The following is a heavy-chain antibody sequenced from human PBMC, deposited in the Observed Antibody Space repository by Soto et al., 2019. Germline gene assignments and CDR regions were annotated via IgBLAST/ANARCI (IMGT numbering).Heavy chain of an antibody. D-gene: IGHD2-2*01. V-gene: IGHV3-74*01. J-gene: IGHJ5*02. CDR3: ARGGVPAANGFDP. Sequence: EVQLVESGGGLVQPGGSPRLSCAASGFTFSSYWMHWVRQAPGKGLVWVSRINSDGSSTSYADSVKGRFTISRDNAKNTLYLQMNSLRAEDTAVYYCARGGVPAANGFDPWGQGTLVTVSS. CDR1: GFTFSSYW. CDR2: INSDGSST.